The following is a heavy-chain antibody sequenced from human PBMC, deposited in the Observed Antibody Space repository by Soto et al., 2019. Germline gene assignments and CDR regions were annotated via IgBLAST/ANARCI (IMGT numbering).Heavy chain of an antibody. J-gene: IGHJ5*02. V-gene: IGHV3-23*01. CDR2: ISGSGSKT. CDR1: GFTFSSSA. Sequence: GGSLRLSCAASGFTFSSSAMSWVRLDPGKGLEWVSSISGSGSKTFYADSVKGRVTISRDNSKNTLYMQMNSLRADDTALYYCATGGRTKPWDTWGQGTPVTVSS. CDR3: ATGGRTKPWDT.